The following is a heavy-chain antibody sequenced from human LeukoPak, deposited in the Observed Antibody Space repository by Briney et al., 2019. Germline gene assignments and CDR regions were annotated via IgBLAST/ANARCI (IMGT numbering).Heavy chain of an antibody. CDR2: IYTSGST. V-gene: IGHV4-61*02. D-gene: IGHD2-2*01. CDR1: GGSITSGSYY. Sequence: SQTLSLTCTVSGGSITSGSYYWSWIRQPAGKGLEWIGRIYTSGSTYYNPSLKSRVTISVDTSKNQFSLKLSSVTAADTAVYYCARSAVVVPAARYYFDYWGQGTLVTVSS. CDR3: ARSAVVVPAARYYFDY. J-gene: IGHJ4*02.